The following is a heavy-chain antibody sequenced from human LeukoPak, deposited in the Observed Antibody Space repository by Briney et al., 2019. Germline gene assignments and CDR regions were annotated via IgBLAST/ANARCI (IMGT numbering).Heavy chain of an antibody. Sequence: PGRSLRPSCAASGVTFSSYATHWARQAPGKGLEWVAVILYDGSNKYYADSVKGRFTISRDNSKNTLYLQMNSLRAEDTAVYYCARSRDGYNLDYWGQGTLVTVSS. V-gene: IGHV3-30-3*01. CDR3: ARSRDGYNLDY. CDR2: ILYDGSNK. CDR1: GVTFSSYA. J-gene: IGHJ4*02. D-gene: IGHD5-24*01.